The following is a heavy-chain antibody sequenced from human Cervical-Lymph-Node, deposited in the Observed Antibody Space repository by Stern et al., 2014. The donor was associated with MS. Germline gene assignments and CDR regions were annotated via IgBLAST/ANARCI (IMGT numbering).Heavy chain of an antibody. D-gene: IGHD3-10*01. J-gene: IGHJ5*02. CDR2: IYYSGST. CDR1: GGSISSGDYY. V-gene: IGHV4-30-4*01. Sequence: QVQLQESGPGLVKPSQTLSLTCTVSGGSISSGDYYWSWIRQPPGQGLEWIGYIYYSGSTYYNPSLKSRVTISVDTSKNQFSLKLSSVTAADTAVYYCARELDPAGFWFDPWGQGTLVTVSS. CDR3: ARELDPAGFWFDP.